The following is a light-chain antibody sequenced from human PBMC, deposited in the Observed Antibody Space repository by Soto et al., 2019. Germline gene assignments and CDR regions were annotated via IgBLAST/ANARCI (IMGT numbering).Light chain of an antibody. CDR1: QSISSY. CDR3: QQRSNWPLT. CDR2: DAS. J-gene: IGKJ3*01. Sequence: EIVLAQSPATLSLSPGERATLSCRASQSISSYLAWYQQKPGQAPRLLIYDASNRATGIPARFSGSGSGTDFTLNLRSLEPEDFSVSYCQQRSNWPLTFGPGTKVDIK. V-gene: IGKV3-11*01.